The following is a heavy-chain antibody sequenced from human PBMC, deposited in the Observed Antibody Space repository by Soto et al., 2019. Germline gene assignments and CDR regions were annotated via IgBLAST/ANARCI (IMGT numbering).Heavy chain of an antibody. V-gene: IGHV4-59*01. D-gene: IGHD3-3*01. J-gene: IGHJ4*02. Sequence: SETLSLTCTVSGGSISSYYWSWIRQPPGKGLEWIGYIYYSGSTNYNPSLKSRVTISVDTSKNQFSLKLSSVTAADTAVDYCARNSKGEYYDFWSGYSWPYYFDYWGQGTLVTVSS. CDR3: ARNSKGEYYDFWSGYSWPYYFDY. CDR1: GGSISSYY. CDR2: IYYSGST.